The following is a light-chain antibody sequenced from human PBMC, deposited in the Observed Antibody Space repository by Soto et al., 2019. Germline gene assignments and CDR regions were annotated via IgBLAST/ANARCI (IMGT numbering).Light chain of an antibody. CDR3: QQYNSFSLT. J-gene: IGKJ4*01. Sequence: DIQMTQSPSTLSASVGDRVTITCRASQSISSWLAWYQQKPGKAPKLLIYDASSLASGVPSRFSGSGSGTEFTLTINSLQSDDFATYYCQQYNSFSLTFGGGTKVEIK. CDR2: DAS. V-gene: IGKV1-5*01. CDR1: QSISSW.